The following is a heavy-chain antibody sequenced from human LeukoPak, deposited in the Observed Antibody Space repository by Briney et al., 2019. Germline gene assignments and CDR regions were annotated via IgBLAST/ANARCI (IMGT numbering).Heavy chain of an antibody. Sequence: ASVKVSCKASGGTFISYAISWVRQAPGQGLEWMGGIIPIFGTANYAQKFQGRVTITADESTSTAYMELSSLRSEDTAVYYCALSLPDDYGAPYYYYGMDVWGQGTTVTVSS. CDR3: ALSLPDDYGAPYYYYGMDV. CDR1: GGTFISYA. D-gene: IGHD4-17*01. CDR2: IIPIFGTA. V-gene: IGHV1-69*13. J-gene: IGHJ6*02.